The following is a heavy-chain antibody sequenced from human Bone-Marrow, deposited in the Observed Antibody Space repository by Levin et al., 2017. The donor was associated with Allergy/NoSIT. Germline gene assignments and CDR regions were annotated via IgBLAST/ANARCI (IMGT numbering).Heavy chain of an antibody. D-gene: IGHD3-10*01. Sequence: SQTLSLTCTVSGDSLSSFYWTWIRQPTGKGLEWIGYIYNSGSTSYNPSLKSRVTISLDTSKNQFSLRLSSVTAADTAVYYCARGRRLAMIRGGGVYYGMDVWGQGTTVTVSS. J-gene: IGHJ6*02. CDR1: GDSLSSFY. CDR2: IYNSGST. V-gene: IGHV4-59*01. CDR3: ARGRRLAMIRGGGVYYGMDV.